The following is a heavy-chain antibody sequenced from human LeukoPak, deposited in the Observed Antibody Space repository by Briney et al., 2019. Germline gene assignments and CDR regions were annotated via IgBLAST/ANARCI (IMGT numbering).Heavy chain of an antibody. J-gene: IGHJ3*02. V-gene: IGHV3-7*03. Sequence: GGSLRLSCAASGFTLSSYWMSWVRQAPGKGLEWVANIKEDGSEKYYVDSVKGPFTISRDNAKNSLYLHMNSLTAEDTAMYYCARDWVAGVPFDAFDIWGQGTMVSVSS. CDR1: GFTLSSYW. D-gene: IGHD3-10*01. CDR3: ARDWVAGVPFDAFDI. CDR2: IKEDGSEK.